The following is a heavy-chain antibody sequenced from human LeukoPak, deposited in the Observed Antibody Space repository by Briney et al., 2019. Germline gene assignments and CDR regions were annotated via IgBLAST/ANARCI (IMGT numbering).Heavy chain of an antibody. CDR2: INGDGGST. Sequence: GGSLRLSCAASGFTFSSYWMHWVREAPGKGLGWVSRINGDGGSTTYAASVKGRFTISRDNAKNTLYLQMNSLRAEDTAVYYCARSLGYCSAGSCFPFDYRGQGTLVTVSS. CDR1: GFTFSSYW. D-gene: IGHD2-15*01. V-gene: IGHV3-74*01. CDR3: ARSLGYCSAGSCFPFDY. J-gene: IGHJ4*02.